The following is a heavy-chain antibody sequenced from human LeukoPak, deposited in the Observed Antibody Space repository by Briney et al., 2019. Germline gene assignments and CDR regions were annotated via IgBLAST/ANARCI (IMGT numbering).Heavy chain of an antibody. CDR2: ISYDGSNK. J-gene: IGHJ4*02. V-gene: IGHV3-30*18. CDR3: AKIFGPPIAVAGPGDY. Sequence: GRSLRLSCAASGFTFSSYGVHWVRQAPGKGLEWVAVISYDGSNKYYADSVKGRFTISRDNSKNTLYLQMNSLRAEDTAVYYCAKIFGPPIAVAGPGDYWGQGTLVTVSS. D-gene: IGHD6-19*01. CDR1: GFTFSSYG.